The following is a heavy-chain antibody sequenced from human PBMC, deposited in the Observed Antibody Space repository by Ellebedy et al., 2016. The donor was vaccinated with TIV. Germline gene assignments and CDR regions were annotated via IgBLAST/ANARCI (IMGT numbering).Heavy chain of an antibody. CDR3: ARSFGLGATTGNDY. J-gene: IGHJ4*02. CDR2: VNPTDGST. Sequence: ASVKVSCKAFGYTFTTYYMHWVRQAPGQGLEWMGIVNPTDGSTTYAQKFQGRVTMTRDTSTSTVYMELSSLRSEDTAVYYCARSFGLGATTGNDYWGQGTLGTVSS. D-gene: IGHD1-26*01. V-gene: IGHV1-46*01. CDR1: GYTFTTYY.